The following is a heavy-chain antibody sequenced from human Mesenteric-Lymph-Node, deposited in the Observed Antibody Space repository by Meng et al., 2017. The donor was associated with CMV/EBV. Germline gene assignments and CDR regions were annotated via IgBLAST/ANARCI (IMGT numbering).Heavy chain of an antibody. Sequence: ASVKVSCKASGYTFTSYGISWVRQAPGQGLEWMGWISAYNGNTNYAQKLQGRVTMTTDTSTSTDYMELRSLRSDDTAVYYCARDRIVVVPASAFDIWGQGTMVTVSS. CDR1: GYTFTSYG. V-gene: IGHV1-18*01. D-gene: IGHD2-2*01. CDR2: ISAYNGNT. CDR3: ARDRIVVVPASAFDI. J-gene: IGHJ3*02.